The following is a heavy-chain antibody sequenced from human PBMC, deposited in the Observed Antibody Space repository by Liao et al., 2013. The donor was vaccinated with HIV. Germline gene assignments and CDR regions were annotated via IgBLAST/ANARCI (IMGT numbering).Heavy chain of an antibody. J-gene: IGHJ5*02. CDR3: ARVDQYYDYWRGYENWFDP. CDR1: SGSISSYY. V-gene: IGHV4-4*07. Sequence: QVQLQESGPGLVKPSETLSLTCTVSSGSISSYYWSWIRQPAGKGLEWIGRIYTSANTNYNPSLKSRVTMSVDTSKNQFSLKLSSVTAADTAVYYCARVDQYYDYWRGYENWFDPWGQGTLVTVSS. CDR2: IYTSANT. D-gene: IGHD3-3*01.